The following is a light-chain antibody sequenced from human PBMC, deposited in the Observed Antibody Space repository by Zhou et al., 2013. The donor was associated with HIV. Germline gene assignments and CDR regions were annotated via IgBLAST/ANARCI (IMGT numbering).Light chain of an antibody. CDR3: QQFSNYPLT. Sequence: AIQLTQSPSSLSASVGDRVTITCRASQGISNALAWYQQTPGKPPRVLIYDASRLNYGVPSRFSGSGSGTDFTLTINSLQPEDFATYYCQQFSNYPLTFGQGTRLEIK. J-gene: IGKJ5*01. CDR2: DAS. V-gene: IGKV1D-13*01. CDR1: QGISNA.